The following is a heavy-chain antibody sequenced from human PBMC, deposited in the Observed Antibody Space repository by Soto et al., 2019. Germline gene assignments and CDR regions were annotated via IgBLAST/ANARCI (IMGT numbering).Heavy chain of an antibody. Sequence: ETLFLTCAVSGGSISSNSYYGDWIRQPPGKGLEWIGSMYYSGATYHNPSLQSRVTISVDTSKNQFSLHLSSVTAADTAVYYCARHEAYDSVWGKSDGSDYWGQGTLVTVSS. J-gene: IGHJ4*02. V-gene: IGHV4-39*01. CDR2: MYYSGAT. CDR3: ARHEAYDSVWGKSDGSDY. D-gene: IGHD3-16*01. CDR1: GGSISSNSYY.